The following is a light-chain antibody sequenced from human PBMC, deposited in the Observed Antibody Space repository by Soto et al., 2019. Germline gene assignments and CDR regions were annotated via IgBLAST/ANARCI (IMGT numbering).Light chain of an antibody. CDR2: DTS. V-gene: IGKV3D-20*02. Sequence: EIVLTQSPVTLSLTPAERATLSCRASQSVSSSYLAWYQQKPGQAPRLLIYDTSTRATGIPARFSGSGSGTDFTLTISSLEPEDFAVYYCQQRSNWPIITFGQGTRLEIK. CDR1: QSVSSSY. J-gene: IGKJ5*01. CDR3: QQRSNWPIIT.